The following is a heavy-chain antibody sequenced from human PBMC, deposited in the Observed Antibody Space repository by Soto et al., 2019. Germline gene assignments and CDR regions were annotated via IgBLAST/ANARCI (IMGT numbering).Heavy chain of an antibody. J-gene: IGHJ4*02. D-gene: IGHD6-13*01. CDR3: ARGPPYSSPDY. Sequence: EVQLVDSGGGLVQPGGSLRLSCAASGFTFSSYWMHWVRQAPGKGLVWVSRINSDRSTTSYADSVKGRFTISRDNAKNTLYLQTNSLRAEDTAVYYCARGPPYSSPDYWGQGTLVTVSS. V-gene: IGHV3-74*01. CDR1: GFTFSSYW. CDR2: INSDRSTT.